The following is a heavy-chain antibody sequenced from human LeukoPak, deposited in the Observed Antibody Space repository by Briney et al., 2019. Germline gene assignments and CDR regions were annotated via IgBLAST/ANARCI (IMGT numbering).Heavy chain of an antibody. Sequence: SETLSLTCTVSGGSISSSNYYWGWIRQPPGKGLEWIGSIYYSGSTYYNPSLKSRVTISVDTSKNQFSLKLSSVTAADTAMYYCARSRSGSSGSNYPDAFDIWGQGTMVTVSS. CDR3: ARSRSGSSGSNYPDAFDI. V-gene: IGHV4-39*07. CDR2: IYYSGST. CDR1: GGSISSSNYY. D-gene: IGHD4/OR15-4a*01. J-gene: IGHJ3*02.